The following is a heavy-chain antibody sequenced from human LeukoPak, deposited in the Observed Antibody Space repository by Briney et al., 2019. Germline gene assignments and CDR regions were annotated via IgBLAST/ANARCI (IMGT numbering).Heavy chain of an antibody. CDR2: IYPGDSDT. CDR1: GYSFTSYW. V-gene: IGHV5-51*01. J-gene: IGHJ6*02. CDR3: ARHRQLEGYYYYYGMDV. D-gene: IGHD6-6*01. Sequence: GESLKISCKGSGYSFTSYWIGWVRQMPGKGLEWMGIIYPGDSDTRYSPSSQGQVTISADKSISTAYLQWSSLKASDTAMYYCARHRQLEGYYYYYGMDVWGQGTTVTVSS.